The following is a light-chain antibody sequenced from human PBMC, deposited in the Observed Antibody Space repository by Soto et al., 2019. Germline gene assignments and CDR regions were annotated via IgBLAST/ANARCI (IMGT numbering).Light chain of an antibody. J-gene: IGKJ1*01. CDR3: QQYNTYSWT. CDR2: DAS. V-gene: IGKV1-5*01. Sequence: DIQLTQSPSFLSASVGDRVTLTCRASQTISNWLAWYQQKPGKAPDLLIYDASSLQIGVPSRFSGSGSGTEFTLIISGLQPDDFATYYCQQYNTYSWTFGQGTKVDIK. CDR1: QTISNW.